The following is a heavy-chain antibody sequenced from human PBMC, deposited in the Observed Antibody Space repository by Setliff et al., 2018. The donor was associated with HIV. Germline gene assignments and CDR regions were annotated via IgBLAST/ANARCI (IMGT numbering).Heavy chain of an antibody. V-gene: IGHV3-30-3*01. CDR2: ISYDGNNK. CDR3: ARDPTAKWDAFYI. Sequence: GGSLRLSCAASGFSFSNYAMHWVRQAPGKGLEWVAVISYDGNNKYYADSVKGRFTISRDNSKNPLYLQMNSLRAEDTAVYYCARDPTAKWDAFYIWGQGTMVTVSS. D-gene: IGHD4-17*01. J-gene: IGHJ3*02. CDR1: GFSFSNYA.